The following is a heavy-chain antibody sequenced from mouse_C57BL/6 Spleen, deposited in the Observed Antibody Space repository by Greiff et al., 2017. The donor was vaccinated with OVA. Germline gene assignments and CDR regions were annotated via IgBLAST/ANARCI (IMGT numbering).Heavy chain of an antibody. CDR2: ISSGSSTI. Sequence: DVKLVESGGGLVKPGGSLKLSCAASGFTISDYGMHWVRQAPEKGLEWVAYISSGSSTIYYADTVQGRFTISRDNAKNTVFLQMTSLRSEDTAMYYCARGDPIYYDYDDCYAVDYWGQGTSVTVSS. CDR3: ARGDPIYYDYDDCYAVDY. CDR1: GFTISDYG. J-gene: IGHJ4*01. V-gene: IGHV5-17*01. D-gene: IGHD2-4*01.